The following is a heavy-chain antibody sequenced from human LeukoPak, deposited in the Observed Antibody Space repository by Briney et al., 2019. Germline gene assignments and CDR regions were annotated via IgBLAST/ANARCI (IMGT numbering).Heavy chain of an antibody. D-gene: IGHD2-21*02. CDR3: TTFTCGGDCYSESFDY. J-gene: IGHJ4*02. V-gene: IGHV3-15*01. CDR1: GFTCSNAW. CDR2: IKSKTDGGTT. Sequence: GGSLRLSCAASGFTCSNAWMSWVRQAPGKGLEWVGRIKSKTDGGTTDYAAPVKGRFTISRDDSKNTLYLQMNSLKTEDTAVYYCTTFTCGGDCYSESFDYWGQGTLVTVSS.